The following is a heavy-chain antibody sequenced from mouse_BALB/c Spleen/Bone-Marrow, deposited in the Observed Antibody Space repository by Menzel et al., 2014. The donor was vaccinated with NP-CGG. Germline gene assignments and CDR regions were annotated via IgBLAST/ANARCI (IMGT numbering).Heavy chain of an antibody. J-gene: IGHJ2*01. Sequence: VKVVESGPGLVAPSQSLSITCTVSGFSLTSYGVHWVRPPPGKGLEWLGVKWAGGTTSYNSALMSRLSISRDNSKSXIFLKMNSLQTDDTAIYYCARTGTKDYFDYWGQGTTLTVSS. CDR2: KWAGGTT. CDR3: ARTGTKDYFDY. V-gene: IGHV2-9*02. CDR1: GFSLTSYG. D-gene: IGHD4-1*01.